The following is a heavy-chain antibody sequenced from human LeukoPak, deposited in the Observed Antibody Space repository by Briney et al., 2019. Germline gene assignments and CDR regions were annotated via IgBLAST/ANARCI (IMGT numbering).Heavy chain of an antibody. CDR2: ISYDGSNQ. D-gene: IGHD3-22*01. J-gene: IGHJ5*02. Sequence: PGGSLRLSCAASGFTFSSFAMLWLRQAPGKGLVWVAVISYDGSNQYYADPVKGRFTISRDNSTITLYLQMNSLSAEDTVVYYCAREPSSGNYKNWFDPWGQGTLVTVSS. V-gene: IGHV3-30*04. CDR3: AREPSSGNYKNWFDP. CDR1: GFTFSSFA.